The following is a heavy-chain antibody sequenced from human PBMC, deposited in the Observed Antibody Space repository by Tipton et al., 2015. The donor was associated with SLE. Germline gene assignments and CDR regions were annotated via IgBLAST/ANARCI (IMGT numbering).Heavy chain of an antibody. Sequence: SLRLSCAASGFTFSSYWMSWVRQAPGKGLEWVANIKQDGSNKYYADSVKGRFTISRDNSKNTLYLQMNSLRAEDTAVYYCAKEAGSSSWPTAFDIWGQGTMVTVSS. D-gene: IGHD6-13*01. CDR3: AKEAGSSSWPTAFDI. CDR1: GFTFSSYW. V-gene: IGHV3-7*01. J-gene: IGHJ3*02. CDR2: IKQDGSNK.